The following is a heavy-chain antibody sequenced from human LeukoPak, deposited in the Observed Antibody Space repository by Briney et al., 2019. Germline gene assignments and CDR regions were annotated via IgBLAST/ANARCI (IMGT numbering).Heavy chain of an antibody. CDR1: GFTFSSYA. J-gene: IGHJ4*02. CDR3: ARGITVFGVVEEGHPEHLDY. CDR2: ISYDGSNK. Sequence: PGGSLRLSCAASGFTFSSYAMHWVRQAPGKGLEWVAVISYDGSNKYYADSVKGRFTISRDNSKSTLFLQMNSLRTEDTAVYYCARGITVFGVVEEGHPEHLDYWGQGTLVTVSS. D-gene: IGHD3-3*01. V-gene: IGHV3-30-3*01.